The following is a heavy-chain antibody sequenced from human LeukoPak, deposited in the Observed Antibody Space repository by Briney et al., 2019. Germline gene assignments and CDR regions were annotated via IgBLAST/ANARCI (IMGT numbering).Heavy chain of an antibody. Sequence: PSGTLSLTCTVSGGSISSYYWSWIRQPPGKGLEWIGEINHSGRTNYNPSLKSRVTISVDTSKKQFSLKLSSVTAADTAVYYCARGSSSGYYPIDYWGQGTLVTVSS. J-gene: IGHJ4*02. CDR1: GGSISSYY. V-gene: IGHV4-34*01. CDR3: ARGSSSGYYPIDY. CDR2: INHSGRT. D-gene: IGHD3-22*01.